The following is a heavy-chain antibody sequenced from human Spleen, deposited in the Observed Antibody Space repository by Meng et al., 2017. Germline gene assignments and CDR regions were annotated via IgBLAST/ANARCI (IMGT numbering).Heavy chain of an antibody. Sequence: QVHLEQWGAGLLKPSETLSLTCAVYGGSLSGYYWSWIRQPPGRGLEWIGQIKHSGSTIYNPSLKSRVTISLDTSNNHFSLKLNSVTAADTAVYFCARGPITETHDFDSWGQGTLVTVPS. V-gene: IGHV4-34*02. J-gene: IGHJ4*02. CDR1: GGSLSGYY. CDR2: IKHSGST. CDR3: ARGPITETHDFDS. D-gene: IGHD4-17*01.